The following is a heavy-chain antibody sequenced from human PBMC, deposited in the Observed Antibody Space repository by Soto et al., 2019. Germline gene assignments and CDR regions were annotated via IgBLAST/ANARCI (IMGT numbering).Heavy chain of an antibody. CDR1: GYTFTSYD. CDR2: MNPNSGNT. Sequence: ASVRVSCKASGYTFTSYDINWVRQATGQGLEWMGWMNPNSGNTGYAQKFQGRVTMTRNTSISTAYMELSSLRSEDTAVYYCARGAYGEYGFAYWGQGTLVTVSS. J-gene: IGHJ4*02. D-gene: IGHD4-17*01. CDR3: ARGAYGEYGFAY. V-gene: IGHV1-8*01.